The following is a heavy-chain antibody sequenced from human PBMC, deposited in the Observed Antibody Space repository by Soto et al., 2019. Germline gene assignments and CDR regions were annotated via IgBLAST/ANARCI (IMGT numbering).Heavy chain of an antibody. CDR1: GGSISSYY. J-gene: IGHJ6*02. CDR3: ARDRTTYYYGSGSWNYGMDV. Sequence: PSETLSLTCTVSGGSISSYYWSWIRQPPGKGLEGIGYIYYSGSTNYNPSLKSRVTISVDTSKNQFSLKLSSVTAADTAVYYCARDRTTYYYGSGSWNYGMDVWGQGTTVTVSS. V-gene: IGHV4-59*08. D-gene: IGHD3-10*01. CDR2: IYYSGST.